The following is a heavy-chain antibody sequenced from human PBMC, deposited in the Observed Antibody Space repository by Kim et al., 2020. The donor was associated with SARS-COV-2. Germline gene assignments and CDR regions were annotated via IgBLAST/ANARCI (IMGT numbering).Heavy chain of an antibody. CDR3: AGQYSSSWYPRYYGMDV. D-gene: IGHD6-13*01. Sequence: SETLSLTCAVSGGSISSGGYSWSWIRQPPGKGLEWIGYIYHSGSTYYNPSLNSRVTISVDRSKNQFSLKLSSVTAADTAVYYCAGQYSSSWYPRYYGMDVWGQGTTVTVSS. V-gene: IGHV4-30-2*01. CDR2: IYHSGST. J-gene: IGHJ6*02. CDR1: GGSISSGGYS.